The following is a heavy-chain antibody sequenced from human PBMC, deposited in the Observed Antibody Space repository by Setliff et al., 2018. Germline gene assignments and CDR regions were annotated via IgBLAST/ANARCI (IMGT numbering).Heavy chain of an antibody. V-gene: IGHV3-23*01. CDR2: ISATGGKT. Sequence: ETLSLSCAASGFTFSTYSMSWVRQAPGRGLEWVSGISATGGKTYHAASVKGRFIISRDKSENTLYLQMNSLSPEDTAVYYCAREVRPSFDDYWGQGTLVTVSS. D-gene: IGHD1-1*01. J-gene: IGHJ4*02. CDR1: GFTFSTYS. CDR3: AREVRPSFDDY.